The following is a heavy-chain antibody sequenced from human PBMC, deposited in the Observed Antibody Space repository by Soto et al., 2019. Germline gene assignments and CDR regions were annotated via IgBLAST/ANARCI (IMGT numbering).Heavy chain of an antibody. Sequence: QVHLVQSGAEVKKPGAPVKVSCKASGYTFTSYAIHWVRQAPRQRLEWMGWINPGNGNTKYSQKFQGRVTITGDTSANTAYMELSSLRSEDTAVYYCARDMRGMDVWGQGTTVTVSS. CDR3: ARDMRGMDV. J-gene: IGHJ6*02. V-gene: IGHV1-3*01. CDR2: INPGNGNT. D-gene: IGHD2-2*01. CDR1: GYTFTSYA.